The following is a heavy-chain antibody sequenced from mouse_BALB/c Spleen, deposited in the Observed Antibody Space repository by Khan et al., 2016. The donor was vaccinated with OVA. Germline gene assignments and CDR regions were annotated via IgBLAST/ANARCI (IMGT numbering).Heavy chain of an antibody. Sequence: EVQLQESGPSLVKPSQTLSLTCSVTGDSITSGYWTWIRKFPGNKLEYMGYMIYSGDTYYNPSLKSRISITRHTPKNQYYLQLDSVTTEDTATYYCAKSTYRYAFAYWGQGTRVTVSA. V-gene: IGHV3-8*02. CDR1: GDSITSGY. CDR3: AKSTYRYAFAY. D-gene: IGHD2-14*01. J-gene: IGHJ3*01. CDR2: MIYSGDT.